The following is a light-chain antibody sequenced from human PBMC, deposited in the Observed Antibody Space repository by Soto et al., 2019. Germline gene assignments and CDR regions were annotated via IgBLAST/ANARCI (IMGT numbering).Light chain of an antibody. Sequence: QSALTQPASVSGSPGQSITISCTGTSSDVGGYNYVSWYQQYPRKAPKLMIYEVTNRPSGVSNRFSGSKSGNTASLTISGLRAEDEADYYCSSYTSSTTWVFGGGTKVTVL. CDR3: SSYTSSTTWV. CDR1: SSDVGGYNY. CDR2: EVT. J-gene: IGLJ3*02. V-gene: IGLV2-14*01.